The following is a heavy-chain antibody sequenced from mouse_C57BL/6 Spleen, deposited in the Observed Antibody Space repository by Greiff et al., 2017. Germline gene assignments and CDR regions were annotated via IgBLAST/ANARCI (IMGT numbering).Heavy chain of an antibody. CDR2: IYPRSGNT. Sequence: QVQLQQSGAELARPGASVKLSCKASGYTFTSYGISWVKQRTGQGLEWIGEIYPRSGNTYYNEKFKGKATLTADKSSSTAYMELRSLTSEDSAVXFCARYYGSSLYAMDYWGQGTSVTVSS. CDR1: GYTFTSYG. J-gene: IGHJ4*01. D-gene: IGHD1-1*01. CDR3: ARYYGSSLYAMDY. V-gene: IGHV1-81*01.